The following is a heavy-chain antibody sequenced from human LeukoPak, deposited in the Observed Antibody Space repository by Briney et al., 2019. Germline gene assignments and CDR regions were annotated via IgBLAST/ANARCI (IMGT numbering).Heavy chain of an antibody. CDR2: IKQDGSEK. CDR3: ARAPYSGYERPNDY. Sequence: PGGSLRLSCAASGFTFSSYWMSWVRQAPGKGLEWVANIKQDGSEKYYVDSVKGRFTISRDNAKNSLYLQMNSLRVEDTAIYYCARAPYSGYERPNDYWGQGTLVTVSS. J-gene: IGHJ4*02. CDR1: GFTFSSYW. D-gene: IGHD5-12*01. V-gene: IGHV3-7*01.